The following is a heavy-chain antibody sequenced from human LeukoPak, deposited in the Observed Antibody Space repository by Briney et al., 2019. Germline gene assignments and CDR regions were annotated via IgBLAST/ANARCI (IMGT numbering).Heavy chain of an antibody. CDR2: IGSSGSPT. Sequence: GGSLRLSCAASGFAFSSYNRNWVRQAPGKGLEWISYIGSSGSPTHYADSVRGRFTISRDNAKNSLYLQMNSLRDDDTALYYCARRPYSDTSGRLSDVWGQGTTVTVSS. J-gene: IGHJ6*02. D-gene: IGHD3-22*01. CDR3: ARRPYSDTSGRLSDV. V-gene: IGHV3-48*02. CDR1: GFAFSSYN.